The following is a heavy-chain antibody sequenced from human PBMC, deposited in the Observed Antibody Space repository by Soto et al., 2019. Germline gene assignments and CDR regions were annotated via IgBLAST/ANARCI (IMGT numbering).Heavy chain of an antibody. V-gene: IGHV1-58*02. Sequence: ASVKVSCKASGFTFTSSAMQWVRQARGQRLEWIGWIVVGSGNTNYAQKFQERVTITRDMSTSTAYMELSSLRSEDTAVYYCAAIQGYCSSTSCYPLDDYWGQGTLVTVSS. CDR3: AAIQGYCSSTSCYPLDDY. CDR1: GFTFTSSA. J-gene: IGHJ4*02. D-gene: IGHD2-2*01. CDR2: IVVGSGNT.